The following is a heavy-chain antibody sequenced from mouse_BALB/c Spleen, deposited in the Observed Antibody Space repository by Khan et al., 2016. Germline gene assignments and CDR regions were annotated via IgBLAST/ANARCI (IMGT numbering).Heavy chain of an antibody. D-gene: IGHD4-1*01. CDR3: AREGCWDGCCEY. CDR1: GISITTGNYR. V-gene: IGHV3-5*02. Sequence: EVQLQESGPGLVKPSQTVSLTCTVTGISITTGNYRWSWIRQFPGHKLEWIGYIYYSGTITYNPSLTSRTTITRDTSKNQFFLEMNSLTTEDTATYCCAREGCWDGCCEYWGKGTTLTVSS. J-gene: IGHJ2*01. CDR2: IYYSGTI.